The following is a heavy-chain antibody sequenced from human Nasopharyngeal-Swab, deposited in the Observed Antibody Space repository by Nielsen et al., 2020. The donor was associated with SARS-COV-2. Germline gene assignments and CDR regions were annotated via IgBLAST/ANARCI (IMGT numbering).Heavy chain of an antibody. D-gene: IGHD2/OR15-2a*01. Sequence: SETLSLTCTVSGGSISSYYWSWIRQPPGKGLEWIGYIYYSGSTNYNPSLKSRVTIPVDTSKNQFSLKLSSVTAADTAVYYCARSETSRVLTFLFDYWGQGTLVTVSS. CDR2: IYYSGST. CDR3: ARSETSRVLTFLFDY. J-gene: IGHJ4*02. V-gene: IGHV4-59*01. CDR1: GGSISSYY.